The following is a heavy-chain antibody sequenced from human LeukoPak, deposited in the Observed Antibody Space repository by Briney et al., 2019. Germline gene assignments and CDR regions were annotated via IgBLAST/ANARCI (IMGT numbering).Heavy chain of an antibody. J-gene: IGHJ4*02. CDR2: INPSGGST. CDR3: ARDLYGHGYFDY. V-gene: IGHV1-46*01. CDR1: GYTFTSYY. Sequence: ASVKVSCTASGYTFTSYYMHWVRQAPGQGLEWMGIINPSGGSTSYAQKFQGRVTMTRDTSTSTVYMELSSLRSEDTAVYYCARDLYGHGYFDYWGQGTLVTVSS. D-gene: IGHD3-10*01.